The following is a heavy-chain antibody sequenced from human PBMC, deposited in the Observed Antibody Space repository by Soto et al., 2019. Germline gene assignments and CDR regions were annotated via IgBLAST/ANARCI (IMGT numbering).Heavy chain of an antibody. J-gene: IGHJ6*02. Sequence: GGSLRLSCAASGFTFSSYSMNWVRQAPGKGLEWVSSISSSSSYIYYADSVKGRFTISRDNAKNSLYLQMNSLRAEDTAVYYCARDSGTAAAGLNYYHGMDVWGQGTTVPVSS. CDR2: ISSSSSYI. D-gene: IGHD6-13*01. CDR1: GFTFSSYS. CDR3: ARDSGTAAAGLNYYHGMDV. V-gene: IGHV3-21*01.